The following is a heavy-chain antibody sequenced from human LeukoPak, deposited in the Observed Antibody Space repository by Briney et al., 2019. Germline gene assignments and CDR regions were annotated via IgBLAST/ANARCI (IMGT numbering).Heavy chain of an antibody. D-gene: IGHD2-21*02. J-gene: IGHJ4*02. CDR1: GFTFSSYS. CDR3: AREPYCGGDYYSPINFDY. V-gene: IGHV3-21*01. Sequence: GGSLRLSCAASGFTFSSYSMNWVRQAPGKALEWVSSISSSSSYIYYADSVKGRFTISRDNAKNSLYLQMNSLRAEDTAVYYCAREPYCGGDYYSPINFDYWGQGTLVTVSS. CDR2: ISSSSSYI.